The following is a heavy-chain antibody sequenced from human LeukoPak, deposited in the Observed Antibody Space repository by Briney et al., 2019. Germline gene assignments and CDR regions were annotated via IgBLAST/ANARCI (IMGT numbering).Heavy chain of an antibody. CDR1: GDSISSDYY. CDR2: AYHRGGP. D-gene: IGHD3-22*01. Sequence: SETLSLTCTVSGDSISSDYYWAWIRQPPGEGLEWIGSAYHRGGPHYNPSLRSRVTILVDTSENQLSLELSSVTAADTAVYYCARALYYFETSGYTFDYWGQGSLVTVSS. J-gene: IGHJ4*02. V-gene: IGHV4-38-2*02. CDR3: ARALYYFETSGYTFDY.